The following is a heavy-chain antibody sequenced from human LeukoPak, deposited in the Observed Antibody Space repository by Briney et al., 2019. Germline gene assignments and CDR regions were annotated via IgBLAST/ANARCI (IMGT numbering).Heavy chain of an antibody. CDR3: ARDVARGGNARGDY. D-gene: IGHD4-23*01. CDR1: GFTFSSYG. CDR2: IWYDGSNK. J-gene: IGHJ4*02. Sequence: GGSLRLSCAASGFTFSSYGMHWVRQAPGKGLEWVAVIWYDGSNKYYADSVKGRFTISRDNSKNTLYLQMNSLRAEDTAVYYCARDVARGGNARGDYWGQGTLVTVSS. V-gene: IGHV3-33*01.